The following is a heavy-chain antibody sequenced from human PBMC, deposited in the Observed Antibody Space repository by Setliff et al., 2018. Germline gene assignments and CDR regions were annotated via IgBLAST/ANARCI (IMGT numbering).Heavy chain of an antibody. CDR3: ARAKLRDYQPKYFFEY. J-gene: IGHJ4*02. Sequence: SETLSLTGNVSGASIRNFYWTWIRQPPGKGLEWIGYVHFTGSTNYNPSLKSRVTMSVDVSKSQFSLRLTSVTAEDTAVYYCARAKLRDYQPKYFFEYWGQGTLVTVSS. D-gene: IGHD4-17*01. CDR2: VHFTGST. V-gene: IGHV4-59*08. CDR1: GASIRNFY.